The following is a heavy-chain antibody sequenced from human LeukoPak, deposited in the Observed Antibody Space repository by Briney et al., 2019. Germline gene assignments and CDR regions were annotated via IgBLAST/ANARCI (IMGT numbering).Heavy chain of an antibody. CDR3: AKSKLYYDILTGYYEDY. CDR2: IYYSGST. J-gene: IGHJ4*02. D-gene: IGHD3-9*01. Sequence: SETLSLTCTVSGASVSSYYWSWIRQPPGKGLEWIGYIYYSGSTNYNPSLKSRVTISVDTSKNQFSLKLSSVTAADTAVYYCAKSKLYYDILTGYYEDYWGQGTLDTVSS. CDR1: GASVSSYY. V-gene: IGHV4-59*08.